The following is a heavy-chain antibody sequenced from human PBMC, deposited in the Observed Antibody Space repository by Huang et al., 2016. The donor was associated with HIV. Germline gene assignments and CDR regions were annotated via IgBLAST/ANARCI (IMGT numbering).Heavy chain of an antibody. Sequence: QVQLQESGPGLVKPSETLSLTCTVSGGSMSSYYWSWIRQPPGKGLEWIGYIYYRGRTNYTPSLKSRGTISLDTSQKQFSLRLSSVTAADTAVYYCACASITARRWFDPWGQGSLVTISS. CDR1: GGSMSSYY. V-gene: IGHV4-59*01. CDR2: IYYRGRT. D-gene: IGHD6-6*01. J-gene: IGHJ5*02. CDR3: ACASITARRWFDP.